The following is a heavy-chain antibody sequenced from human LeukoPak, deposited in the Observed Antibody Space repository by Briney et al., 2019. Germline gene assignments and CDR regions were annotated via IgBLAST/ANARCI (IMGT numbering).Heavy chain of an antibody. CDR2: TYYRSKWYY. V-gene: IGHV6-1*01. J-gene: IGHJ4*02. Sequence: KPSQTLSVTCAISGDSVSSINGAWNWVRQSPSRGLEWLGRTYYRSKWYYDCASSIQGRISINPDASKNQFSLLLHSVTPEDTAVYYCARDVATSGWYTFDYWGQGSLVTVSS. D-gene: IGHD6-19*01. CDR3: ARDVATSGWYTFDY. CDR1: GDSVSSINGA.